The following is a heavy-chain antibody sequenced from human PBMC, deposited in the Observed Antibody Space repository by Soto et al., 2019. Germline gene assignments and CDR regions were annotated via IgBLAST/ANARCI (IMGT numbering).Heavy chain of an antibody. D-gene: IGHD3-10*01. CDR2: IYPDDSDA. Sequence: GESLKISCQGSGFRFKNYWIAWVRHMPGKALEWMGIIYPDDSDARYSSSFQGQVTISADKSIITAYLQWSSLKASDTAMYFCARQRSHSYGSGNYYKDFDYWGQGTLVTVSS. J-gene: IGHJ4*02. CDR3: ARQRSHSYGSGNYYKDFDY. V-gene: IGHV5-51*01. CDR1: GFRFKNYW.